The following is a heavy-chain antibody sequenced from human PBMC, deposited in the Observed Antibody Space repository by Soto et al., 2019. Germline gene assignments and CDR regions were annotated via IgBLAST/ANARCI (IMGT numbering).Heavy chain of an antibody. J-gene: IGHJ4*01. CDR1: GGTFSSYA. CDR3: ARDPIVLVPAADKYFDY. Sequence: QVQLVQSGAEVKKPGSSVKVSCKASGGTFSSYAISWVRQAPGQGLEWMGGIIPIFGTANYAQKFQGRVTITVDEFTSTAYMELSSLTSDDTAVYYCARDPIVLVPAADKYFDYWGQGTLVTVSS. CDR2: IIPIFGTA. D-gene: IGHD2-2*01. V-gene: IGHV1-69*01.